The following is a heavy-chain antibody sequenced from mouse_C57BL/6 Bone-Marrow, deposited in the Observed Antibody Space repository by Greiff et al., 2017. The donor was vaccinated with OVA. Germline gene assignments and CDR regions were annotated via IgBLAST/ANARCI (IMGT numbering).Heavy chain of an antibody. CDR1: GYTFTDYN. CDR3: ARNWDVGEFAY. J-gene: IGHJ3*01. V-gene: IGHV1-18*01. CDR2: INPNNGGT. D-gene: IGHD4-1*01. Sequence: VQLQQSGPELVKPGASVKIPCKASGYTFTDYNMDWVKQSHGKSLEWIGDINPNNGGTNYNQKFKGKATLTVDKSSSTAYMELRSLTSEDTAVYYCARNWDVGEFAYWGQGTLVTVSA.